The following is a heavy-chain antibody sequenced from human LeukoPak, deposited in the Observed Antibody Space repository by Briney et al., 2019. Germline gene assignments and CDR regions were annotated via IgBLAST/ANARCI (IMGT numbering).Heavy chain of an antibody. CDR1: GFTFSSYA. CDR2: ISSSGGNT. CDR3: ARRAASSGYYFDQ. Sequence: PGGSLRLSCAASGFTFSSYAMTWVRQGPGKGLEWVSTISSSGGNTYNADSVKGRFTISRDNSKNTLNLQMSSLRAEDTAVYYCARRAASSGYYFDQWGQGTLVTVSS. V-gene: IGHV3-23*01. J-gene: IGHJ4*02. D-gene: IGHD6-19*01.